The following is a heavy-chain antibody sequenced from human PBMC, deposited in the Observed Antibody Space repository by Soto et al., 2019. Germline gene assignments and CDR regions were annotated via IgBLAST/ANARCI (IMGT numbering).Heavy chain of an antibody. CDR3: ARGFRNGFNV. D-gene: IGHD2-8*01. V-gene: IGHV3-21*01. Sequence: DSVKGRFTISRDNAKSAVYLQRNSLRAEDTAVYYCARGFRNGFNVWGQGTTFSVSS. J-gene: IGHJ6*02.